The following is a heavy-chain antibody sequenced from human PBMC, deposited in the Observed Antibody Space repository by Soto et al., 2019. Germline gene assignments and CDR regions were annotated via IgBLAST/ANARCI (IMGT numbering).Heavy chain of an antibody. D-gene: IGHD2-15*01. CDR3: ARVLIAATGDDAFDI. CDR1: GYTFTSYY. J-gene: IGHJ3*02. CDR2: INPSGGST. V-gene: IGHV1-46*03. Sequence: QVQLVQSGAEVKKPGASVKVSCKASGYTFTSYYMHCVRQAPGQGLEWMGIINPSGGSTSYAQKFQGRVTMTKDTSTSTVYMELSSLSSEDTAVYYCARVLIAATGDDAFDIWGQGTMVTVSS.